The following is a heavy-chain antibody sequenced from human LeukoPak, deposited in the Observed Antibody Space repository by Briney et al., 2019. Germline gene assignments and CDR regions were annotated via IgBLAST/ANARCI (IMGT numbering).Heavy chain of an antibody. CDR1: GFTFSSYA. J-gene: IGHJ4*02. Sequence: GRSLRLSCAASGFTFSSYAMHWVRQAPGKGLEWVALLSHDGTYTYYADSVKGQFTISRDNSKDTLYLHMDSLRVEDTAVYYCARDRSSGTFYFDFWGQGTLVTVSS. V-gene: IGHV3-30-3*01. CDR2: LSHDGTYT. CDR3: ARDRSSGTFYFDF. D-gene: IGHD6-19*01.